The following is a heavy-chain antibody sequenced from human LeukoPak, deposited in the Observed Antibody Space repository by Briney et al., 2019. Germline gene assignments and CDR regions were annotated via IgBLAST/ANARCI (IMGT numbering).Heavy chain of an antibody. CDR2: ISYDGSNK. Sequence: GGSLRLSCAASGFTFSSYAMHWVRQAPGKGLEWVAVISYDGSNKYCADSVKGRFTISRDNSKNTLYLQMNSLRAEDTAVYYCARVRSITMVRGAIGLWGQGTLVTVSS. D-gene: IGHD3-10*01. CDR1: GFTFSSYA. V-gene: IGHV3-30*04. CDR3: ARVRSITMVRGAIGL. J-gene: IGHJ4*02.